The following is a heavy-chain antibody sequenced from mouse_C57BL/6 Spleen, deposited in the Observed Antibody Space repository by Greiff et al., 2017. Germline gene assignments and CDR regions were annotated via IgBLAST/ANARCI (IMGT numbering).Heavy chain of an antibody. Sequence: EVQLQQSGPVLVKPGASVKMSCKASGYTFTDYYMNWVKQSHGKSLEWIGVINPYNGGTSYNQKFKGKATLTVDKSSSTAYMELNSRTSEDSAVYYCARIEGNYFDYWGQGTTLTVSS. V-gene: IGHV1-19*01. D-gene: IGHD2-14*01. CDR1: GYTFTDYY. CDR3: ARIEGNYFDY. CDR2: INPYNGGT. J-gene: IGHJ2*01.